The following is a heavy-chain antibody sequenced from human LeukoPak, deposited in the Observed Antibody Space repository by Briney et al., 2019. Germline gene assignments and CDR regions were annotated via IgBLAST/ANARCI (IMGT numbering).Heavy chain of an antibody. CDR1: GFTFSSYW. J-gene: IGHJ5*02. Sequence: PGGSLRLSCAASGFTFSSYWMHWVRQAPGKGLVWVSRINSDGSSTSYADSVKGRFTISRDNAKNTLYLQMNSLRAEDTAVYYCARGATIVVVVAAWFDPWGQGTLVTVS. CDR3: ARGATIVVVVAAWFDP. V-gene: IGHV3-74*01. D-gene: IGHD2-15*01. CDR2: INSDGSST.